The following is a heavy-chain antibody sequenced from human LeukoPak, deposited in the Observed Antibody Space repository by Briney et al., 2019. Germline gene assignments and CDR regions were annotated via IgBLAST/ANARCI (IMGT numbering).Heavy chain of an antibody. CDR1: GFTFSSYW. J-gene: IGHJ4*02. V-gene: IGHV3-7*01. CDR3: ARDIDAAGIFFDY. Sequence: GGSLRLSCAASGFTFSSYWMSWVRQAPGKGLEWVDNIKYDGSEKYYVDSVKGRFTISRDNAKNSLYLQMNSLRAEDTAVYYCARDIDAAGIFFDYWGQGTLVTVSS. CDR2: IKYDGSEK. D-gene: IGHD6-13*01.